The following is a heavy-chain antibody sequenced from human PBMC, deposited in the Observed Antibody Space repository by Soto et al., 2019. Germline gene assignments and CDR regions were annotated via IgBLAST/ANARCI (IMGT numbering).Heavy chain of an antibody. CDR1: GGSISSYY. CDR3: ARALLHYDFWSGYSYDFDY. Sequence: SSETLSLTCTVSGGSISSYYWSWIRQPPGKGLEWIGYIYYSGSTNYNPSLKSRVTISVDTSKNQFSLKLSSVTAADTAVYYCARALLHYDFWSGYSYDFDYWGQGTLVTVSS. J-gene: IGHJ4*02. D-gene: IGHD3-3*01. V-gene: IGHV4-59*01. CDR2: IYYSGST.